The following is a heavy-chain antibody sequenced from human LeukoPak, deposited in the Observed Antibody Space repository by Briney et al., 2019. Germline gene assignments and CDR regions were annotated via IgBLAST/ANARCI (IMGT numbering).Heavy chain of an antibody. Sequence: GASVKVSCKASGGTFSSYAISWVRQAPGQGLEWMGGIIPIFGTANYAQKFQGRVTITADESTSTAYMELSSLRSEDTAVYYCASSFTLYGSGSFNWFDPWGQGTLVTVSS. CDR2: IIPIFGTA. J-gene: IGHJ5*02. CDR3: ASSFTLYGSGSFNWFDP. D-gene: IGHD3-10*01. V-gene: IGHV1-69*13. CDR1: GGTFSSYA.